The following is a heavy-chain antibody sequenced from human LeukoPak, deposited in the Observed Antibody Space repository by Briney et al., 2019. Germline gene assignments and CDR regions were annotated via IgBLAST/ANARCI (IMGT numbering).Heavy chain of an antibody. J-gene: IGHJ4*02. D-gene: IGHD3-10*01. CDR3: TRVVVWFRESPGYFAD. CDR2: ISGSGGST. CDR1: GFTVSSYA. V-gene: IGHV3-23*01. Sequence: GGSMRPSCAASGFTVSSYAMSWVRQAPGKGMGWVSAISGSGGSTSCADSVKDRLIISTDHSTNTPCLQMNSQMTAGPAIYYCTRVVVWFRESPGYFADSGQGTLVTASS.